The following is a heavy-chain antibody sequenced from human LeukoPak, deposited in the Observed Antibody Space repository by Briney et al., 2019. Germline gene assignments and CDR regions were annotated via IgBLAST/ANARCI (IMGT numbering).Heavy chain of an antibody. CDR3: ATRYNDILTGYYAFDY. V-gene: IGHV5-51*01. Sequence: GESLKISCKGSGYSFTSYWIGWVRQMPGKGLEWMGIIYAGDSDTRYSPSFQGQVTISVDKSISTAYLRWSSLKASDTAMYYCATRYNDILTGYYAFDYWGQGTLVTVSS. CDR1: GYSFTSYW. CDR2: IYAGDSDT. J-gene: IGHJ4*02. D-gene: IGHD3-9*01.